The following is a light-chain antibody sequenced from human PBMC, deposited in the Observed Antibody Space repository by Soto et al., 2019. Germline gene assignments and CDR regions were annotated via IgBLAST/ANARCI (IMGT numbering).Light chain of an antibody. J-gene: IGKJ1*01. CDR3: QHYGGSSWT. V-gene: IGKV3-20*01. Sequence: EMVLTQSPGTLSLSPGERATLSCRASQSVSSSYLGWYQQKPGQAPRLLIYGASGRATGIPDRFSGSGSGTDFTLTISRLEPEDFAVYYCQHYGGSSWTFGQGTKVEIK. CDR1: QSVSSSY. CDR2: GAS.